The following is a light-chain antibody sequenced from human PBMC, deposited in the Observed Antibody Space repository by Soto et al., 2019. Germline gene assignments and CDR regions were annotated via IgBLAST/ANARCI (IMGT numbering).Light chain of an antibody. V-gene: IGKV3-20*01. Sequence: RSPGALSLSPWERATLSCRASQSLSSSYLAWYQQKPGQAPRLLIYGASSRATGIPDRFSGSGSGTEFTLTISSLQPDDFATYYCQHYNSYSEAFGQGTKVDIK. J-gene: IGKJ1*01. CDR1: QSLSSSY. CDR3: QHYNSYSEA. CDR2: GAS.